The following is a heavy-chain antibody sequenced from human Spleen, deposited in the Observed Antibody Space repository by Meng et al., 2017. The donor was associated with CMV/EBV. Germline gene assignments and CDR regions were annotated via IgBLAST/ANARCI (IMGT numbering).Heavy chain of an antibody. CDR3: ARGGVTDYFDSSGLSGTFEI. CDR2: INPNSDDT. CDR1: TSYC. D-gene: IGHD3-22*01. Sequence: TSYCLHWVRQAPGQGPEWMGWINPNSDDTNYAQKFKDWVTMTWDTSISTAYMELDRLRSEDAAMFFCARGGVTDYFDSSGLSGTFEIWGQGTMVTVSS. V-gene: IGHV1-2*04. J-gene: IGHJ3*02.